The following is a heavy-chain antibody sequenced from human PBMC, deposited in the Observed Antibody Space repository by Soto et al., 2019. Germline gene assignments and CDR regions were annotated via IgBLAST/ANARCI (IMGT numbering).Heavy chain of an antibody. Sequence: SETLSLTCTVSGGSISSSSYYWCWIRQPPGKGLEWIGNIYYSGSTYYNPSLKSRVTISVDTSKNPFSLKLSSVTAADTALYYCARQGFGELHGLVDVWGQGTTVTVSS. V-gene: IGHV4-39*01. CDR2: IYYSGST. D-gene: IGHD3-10*01. CDR3: ARQGFGELHGLVDV. CDR1: GGSISSSSYY. J-gene: IGHJ6*02.